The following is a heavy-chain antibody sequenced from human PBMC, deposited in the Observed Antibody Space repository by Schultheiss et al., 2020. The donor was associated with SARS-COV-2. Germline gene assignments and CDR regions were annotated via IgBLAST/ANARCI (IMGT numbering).Heavy chain of an antibody. Sequence: GGSLRLSCAASGFTVSSNYMSWIRQAPGKGLEWVANINQDGSEKYYVDSVKGRFTISRDNSKNTLYLQMNSLRAEDTAVYYCAKGEDIVVVVAATPYYYGMDVWGQGTTVTVSS. V-gene: IGHV3-7*01. CDR2: INQDGSEK. J-gene: IGHJ6*02. CDR3: AKGEDIVVVVAATPYYYGMDV. CDR1: GFTVSSNY. D-gene: IGHD2-15*01.